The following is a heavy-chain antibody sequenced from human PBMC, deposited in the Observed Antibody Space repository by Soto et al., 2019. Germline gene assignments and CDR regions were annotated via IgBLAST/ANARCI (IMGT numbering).Heavy chain of an antibody. J-gene: IGHJ4*02. CDR3: AKAYCGGDCYLEPYYFDY. V-gene: IGHV3-30*18. Sequence: QVQLVESGGGVVQPGRSLRLSCAASGFTFSSYGMHWVRQAPGKGLEWVAVISYDGSNKYYADSVKGRFTISRDNSKNTLYLQMNSLRAVDTAVYYCAKAYCGGDCYLEPYYFDYWGQGTLVTVSS. CDR1: GFTFSSYG. CDR2: ISYDGSNK. D-gene: IGHD2-21*01.